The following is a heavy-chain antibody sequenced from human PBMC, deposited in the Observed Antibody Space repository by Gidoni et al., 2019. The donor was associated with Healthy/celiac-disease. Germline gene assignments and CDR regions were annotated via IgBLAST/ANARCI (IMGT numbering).Heavy chain of an antibody. CDR2: TRNKANSYTT. V-gene: IGHV3-72*01. CDR3: ARGMSSSWYHYYYGMDV. J-gene: IGHJ6*02. Sequence: EVQLVESGGGLVQPGGSLRLSCAASGFTFSDHYMDWVRQAPGKGLEWVGRTRNKANSYTTEYAASVKGRFTISRDDSKNSLYLQMNSLKTEDTAVYYCARGMSSSWYHYYYGMDVWGQGTTVTVSS. CDR1: GFTFSDHY. D-gene: IGHD6-13*01.